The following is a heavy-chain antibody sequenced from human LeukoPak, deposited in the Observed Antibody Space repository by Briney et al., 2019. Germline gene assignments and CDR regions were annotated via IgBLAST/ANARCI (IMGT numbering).Heavy chain of an antibody. V-gene: IGHV1-2*02. Sequence: ASVTVSCKASGYTFTGYYMHWVRQAPGQGLEWMGWINPNSGGTNYAQKFQGRVTMTRDTSISTAYMELSRLRSDDTAVYYCARDPSRMYSRHFDYWGQGTLVTVSS. D-gene: IGHD6-13*01. CDR2: INPNSGGT. J-gene: IGHJ4*02. CDR1: GYTFTGYY. CDR3: ARDPSRMYSRHFDY.